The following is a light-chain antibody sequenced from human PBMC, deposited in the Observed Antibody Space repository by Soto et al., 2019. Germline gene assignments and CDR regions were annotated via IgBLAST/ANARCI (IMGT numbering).Light chain of an antibody. CDR1: QSVSSY. V-gene: IGKV3-11*01. J-gene: IGKJ1*01. CDR3: MQALETQWT. CDR2: DAS. Sequence: EIVLTQSPATLSLSPGERATLSCRANQSVSSYLAWYQQKPGQAPRLLIYDASNRATGIPDRFSGSGSGTDFTLKIRRVEAEDVGVYYCMQALETQWTFGQGTKVDIK.